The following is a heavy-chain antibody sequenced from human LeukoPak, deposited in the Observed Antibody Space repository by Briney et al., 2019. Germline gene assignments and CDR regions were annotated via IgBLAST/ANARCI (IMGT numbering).Heavy chain of an antibody. CDR2: ISGSGGST. D-gene: IGHD3-16*02. CDR3: AKGDGVTFGGVIVTTNFDY. V-gene: IGHV3-23*01. Sequence: PGGSLRLSCAASGFTFSSYSRKWVRQAPGKGLEWVSAISGSGGSTYYADSVKGRFTISRDNSKNTLYLQMNSLRAEDTAVYYCAKGDGVTFGGVIVTTNFDYWGQGTLVTVSS. J-gene: IGHJ4*02. CDR1: GFTFSSYS.